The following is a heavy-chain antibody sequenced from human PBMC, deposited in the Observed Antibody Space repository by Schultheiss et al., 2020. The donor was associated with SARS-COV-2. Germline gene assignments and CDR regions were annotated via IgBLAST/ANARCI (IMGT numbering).Heavy chain of an antibody. CDR2: INHSGST. CDR3: AREASSGSAGWFDP. D-gene: IGHD6-19*01. V-gene: IGHV4-34*01. J-gene: IGHJ5*02. CDR1: GGSFSGYY. Sequence: SETLSLTCAVYGGSFSGYYWSWIRQPPGKGLEWIGEINHSGSTNYNPSLKSRVTISVDTSKNQFSLKLSSVTAADTAVYYCAREASSGSAGWFDPWGQGTLVTVSS.